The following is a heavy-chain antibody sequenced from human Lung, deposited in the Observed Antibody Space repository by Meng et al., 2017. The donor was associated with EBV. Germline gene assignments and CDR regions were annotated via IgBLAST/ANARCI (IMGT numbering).Heavy chain of an antibody. CDR2: FDPEDGEI. CDR1: GDTLSEFS. V-gene: IGHV1-24*01. J-gene: IGHJ5*02. D-gene: IGHD3-22*01. CDR3: AIGDYHDITIYYGS. Sequence: VQCGAEVKKPGASVKVPCKLAGDTLSEFSMPWVRQALGKGLEWMGGFDPEDGEIIYAQKFQGRVTMTKDTSTETAYMELNSLTSEDTAVYFCAIGDYHDITIYYGSWGQGTLVTVSS.